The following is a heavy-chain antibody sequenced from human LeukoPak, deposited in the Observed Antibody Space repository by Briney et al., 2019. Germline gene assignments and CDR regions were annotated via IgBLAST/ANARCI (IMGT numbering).Heavy chain of an antibody. Sequence: PGRSLRLSCAASGFTFSSYGMHWVRQAPGKGLEWVSGIRGSGETTYYAESVKGRFTINRDNSKNTLYLQMNSLRAEDTAVYYCAKACSGGSCYRSIDYWGQGTLVTVSS. V-gene: IGHV3-23*01. J-gene: IGHJ4*02. CDR2: IRGSGETT. D-gene: IGHD2-15*01. CDR1: GFTFSSYG. CDR3: AKACSGGSCYRSIDY.